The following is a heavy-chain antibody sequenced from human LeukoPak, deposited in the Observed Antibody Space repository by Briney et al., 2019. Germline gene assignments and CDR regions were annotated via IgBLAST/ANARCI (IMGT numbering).Heavy chain of an antibody. CDR1: GGSISSGGYY. J-gene: IGHJ4*02. CDR3: ARDLELNYDYVWGSYRPISYFDY. CDR2: IYYSGST. V-gene: IGHV4-31*03. Sequence: SETLSLTCTVSGGSISSGGYYWSWIRQHPGKGLEWIGYIYYSGSTYYNPSLKSRVTISVDTSKNQFSLKLSSVTAADTAVYYCARDLELNYDYVWGSYRPISYFDYWGQGTLVTVSS. D-gene: IGHD3-16*02.